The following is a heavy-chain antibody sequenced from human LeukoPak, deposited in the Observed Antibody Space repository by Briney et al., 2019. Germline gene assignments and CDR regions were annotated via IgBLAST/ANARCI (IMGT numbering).Heavy chain of an antibody. V-gene: IGHV3-23*01. D-gene: IGHD5-24*01. CDR3: AKGEMATSN. Sequence: GGSLRLSCVASGFNFDIFAMSWVRQSPGGGLEWVASLGRSGGSKNYADSVKGRFTISRDNSKNTLFLQMNSLRVEDPAIYYCAKGEMATSNWGQGTLVTVSS. CDR1: GFNFDIFA. J-gene: IGHJ4*02. CDR2: LGRSGGSK.